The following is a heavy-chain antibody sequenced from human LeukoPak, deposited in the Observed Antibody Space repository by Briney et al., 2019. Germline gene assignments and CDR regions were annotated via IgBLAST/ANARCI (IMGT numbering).Heavy chain of an antibody. CDR1: GFTFSSYA. V-gene: IGHV3-30*18. CDR2: ISYDGSKK. J-gene: IGHJ4*02. CDR3: AKDHGYGDYRMNFDY. Sequence: GGSLRLSCAASGFTFSSYAMHWVRQAPGKGLEWVTVISYDGSKKYYGDSVKGRFTISRDNSKNTLYLQINSLRVEDTALYYCAKDHGYGDYRMNFDYWGQGTLVTVSS. D-gene: IGHD4-17*01.